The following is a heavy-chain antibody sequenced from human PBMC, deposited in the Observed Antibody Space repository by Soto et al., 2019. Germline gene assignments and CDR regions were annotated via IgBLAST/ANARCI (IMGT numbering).Heavy chain of an antibody. CDR1: GGSLSGYY. CDR2: INHSGST. V-gene: IGHV4-34*01. CDR3: ARGRRGRFDP. J-gene: IGHJ5*02. Sequence: QVQLQQWGAGLLKPSETLSLTCAVYGGSLSGYYWSWIRQPPGKGLEWIGEINHSGSTNYNPSLKSRVTISVDTSKNQFSLKLSSVTAADTAVYYCARGRRGRFDPWGQGTLVTVSS.